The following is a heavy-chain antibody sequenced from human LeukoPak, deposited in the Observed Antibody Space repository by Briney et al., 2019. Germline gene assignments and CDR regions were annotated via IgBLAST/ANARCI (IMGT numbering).Heavy chain of an antibody. J-gene: IGHJ4*02. CDR3: ARVGRTQTIVGATTLDY. Sequence: ASVKVSCKASGYTFTGYYMHWVRQAPGQGLEWMGWINPNSGGTNYAQKFQGRVTMTRDTSISTAYMELSRLRSDDTAVYYCARVGRTQTIVGATTLDYWGQGTLVTVSS. CDR1: GYTFTGYY. D-gene: IGHD1-26*01. V-gene: IGHV1-2*02. CDR2: INPNSGGT.